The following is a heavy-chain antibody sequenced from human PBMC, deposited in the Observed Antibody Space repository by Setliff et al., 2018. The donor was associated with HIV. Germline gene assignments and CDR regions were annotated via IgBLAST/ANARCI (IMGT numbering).Heavy chain of an antibody. CDR2: INPNSGDT. V-gene: IGHV1-2*02. CDR1: GYTFTAYY. D-gene: IGHD3-22*01. Sequence: ASVKVSCTTSGYTFTAYYIHWVRQAPGQGLEWMGWINPNSGDTKYSERFQGRVTMTRDTSMGAIFMELRSLTSADTAVYYCGREVVIAAIGSLDLWGQGTLVTVSS. J-gene: IGHJ4*02. CDR3: GREVVIAAIGSLDL.